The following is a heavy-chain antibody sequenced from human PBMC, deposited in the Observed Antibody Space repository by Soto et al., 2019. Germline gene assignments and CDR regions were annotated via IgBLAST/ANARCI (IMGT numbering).Heavy chain of an antibody. CDR3: ERDQDYYDSSGYFYYYYGMDV. CDR1: GYTFTSYG. V-gene: IGHV1-18*01. J-gene: IGHJ6*02. D-gene: IGHD3-22*01. CDR2: ISAYNGNT. Sequence: ASVKVSCKASGYTFTSYGISWVRQAPGQGLEWMGWISAYNGNTNYAQKLQGRVTMTTDTSTSTAYMELRSLRSDDTAVNYCERDQDYYDSSGYFYYYYGMDVWGQGTTVTVSS.